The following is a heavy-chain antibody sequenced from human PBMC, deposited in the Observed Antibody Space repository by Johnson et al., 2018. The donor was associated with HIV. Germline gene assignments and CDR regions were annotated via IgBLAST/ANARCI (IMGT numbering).Heavy chain of an antibody. CDR1: GFTFSSYG. V-gene: IGHV3-7*05. Sequence: MQLVESGGGVVQPGRSLRLSCAASGFTFSSYGMHWVRQAPGKGLEWVANIKQDGSEKYYVDSVKGRFTVSRDNAWNSLFLQMNSLRAEETAVYYCARDSPTGTTKGYAFDIWGQGTMVTVSS. D-gene: IGHD1-7*01. CDR2: IKQDGSEK. CDR3: ARDSPTGTTKGYAFDI. J-gene: IGHJ3*02.